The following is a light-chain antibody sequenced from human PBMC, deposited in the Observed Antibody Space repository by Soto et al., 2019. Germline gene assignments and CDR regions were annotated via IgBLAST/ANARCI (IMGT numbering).Light chain of an antibody. CDR1: QSVSGY. J-gene: IGKJ1*01. CDR3: QQYNSWPRT. V-gene: IGKV3-15*01. CDR2: GAS. Sequence: EIVLTQSPATLSLSPGERATLSCRASQSVSGYLAWYQQKPGQAPRLLVYGASTRATGVPARFSGSGSGTEFTLIISSLQSEDFAVYYCQQYNSWPRTFGQGTKVDIK.